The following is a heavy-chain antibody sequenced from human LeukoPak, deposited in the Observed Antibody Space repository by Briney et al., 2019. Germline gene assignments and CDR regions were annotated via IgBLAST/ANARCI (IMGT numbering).Heavy chain of an antibody. D-gene: IGHD2-2*01. Sequence: GESLKISCKGSGYSFTTYWIGWVRQMPGKGLEWMGIIYPGDSDTRYSPSFQGQVTISADKFISTAYLQWSSLKASDTAMYYCARRGYCSSTACSVAPFDIWGQGTMVTVSS. V-gene: IGHV5-51*01. CDR1: GYSFTTYW. CDR2: IYPGDSDT. CDR3: ARRGYCSSTACSVAPFDI. J-gene: IGHJ3*02.